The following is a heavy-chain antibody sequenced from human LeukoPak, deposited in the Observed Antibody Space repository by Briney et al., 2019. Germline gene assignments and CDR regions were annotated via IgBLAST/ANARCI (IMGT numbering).Heavy chain of an antibody. J-gene: IGHJ3*01. CDR2: ISAYNGNT. CDR1: GYTFTNYG. CDR3: ARGALPGV. V-gene: IGHV1-18*01. Sequence: ASVKVSCKASGYTFTNYGISWVRQAPGQGLEWMGWISAYNGNTNYAQKVQGRVTMTRDMSTSTVYMELSSLRSEDTAVYYCARGALPGVWGQGTMVTVSS.